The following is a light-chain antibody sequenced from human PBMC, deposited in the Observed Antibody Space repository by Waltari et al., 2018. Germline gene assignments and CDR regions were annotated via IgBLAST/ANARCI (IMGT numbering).Light chain of an antibody. V-gene: IGKV1-5*03. CDR2: AAS. J-gene: IGKJ2*01. CDR3: QQYNTYHYT. Sequence: GDRVTITCRASQSISSWLAWYQQKPGKAPKLLIYAASTLETGVPSRFGGSGSGTEFTLSISSLQPDDFATYYCQQYNTYHYTFGQGTKLEIK. CDR1: QSISSW.